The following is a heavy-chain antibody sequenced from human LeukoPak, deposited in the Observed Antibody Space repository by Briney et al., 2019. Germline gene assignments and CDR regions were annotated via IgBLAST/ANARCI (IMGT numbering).Heavy chain of an antibody. J-gene: IGHJ4*02. CDR2: ISSSSSRYI. Sequence: GGSLRLSCAASGFTFSSYSMNWVRQAPGKGLEWVSSISSSSSRYIYYADSVKGRFTISRDNAKNSLYLQMNSLRAEDTAVYYCARDDDSSGYYYGGDYWGQGTLVTVSS. D-gene: IGHD3-22*01. CDR3: ARDDDSSGYYYGGDY. V-gene: IGHV3-21*01. CDR1: GFTFSSYS.